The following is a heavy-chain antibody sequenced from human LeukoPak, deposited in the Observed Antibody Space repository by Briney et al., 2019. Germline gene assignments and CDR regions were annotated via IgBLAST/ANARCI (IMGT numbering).Heavy chain of an antibody. J-gene: IGHJ4*02. CDR1: GYSFSTYW. CDR3: ARLDSYGYGYVDY. V-gene: IGHV5-51*01. D-gene: IGHD5-18*01. CDR2: IYPGDSDT. Sequence: GESLRISCKGSGYSFSTYWIGWVRQMPGKGLEWVAIIYPGDSDTRYYRSFQGQVSISADRSISIAYLQWGSLKASDTAMYYCARLDSYGYGYVDYWGQGTLVTVSS.